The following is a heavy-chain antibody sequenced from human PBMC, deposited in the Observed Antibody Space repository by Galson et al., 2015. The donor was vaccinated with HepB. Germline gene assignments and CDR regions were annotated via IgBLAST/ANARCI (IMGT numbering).Heavy chain of an antibody. CDR3: AKDMGGLLWFGELVGAFDI. CDR1: GFTFDDYA. Sequence: SLRLSCAASGFTFDDYAMHWVRQAPGKGLEWVSGISWNSGSIGYADSVKGRFTISRDNAKNSLYLQMNSLRAEDTALYCCAKDMGGLLWFGELVGAFDIWGQGTMVTVSS. CDR2: ISWNSGSI. D-gene: IGHD3-10*01. V-gene: IGHV3-9*01. J-gene: IGHJ3*02.